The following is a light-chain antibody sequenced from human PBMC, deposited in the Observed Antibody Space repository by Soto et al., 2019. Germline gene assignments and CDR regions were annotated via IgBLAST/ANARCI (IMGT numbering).Light chain of an antibody. Sequence: QSALTQPPSASGSPGQSVTISCTGTSSDVGGYNYVSWYQQHPGKAPKLMIYEVSKRPSGVPDRFSGSKSGNTASLTVSGLQAEDEADYYCRSYAVSNKFVVFGGGTKLTVL. V-gene: IGLV2-8*01. J-gene: IGLJ2*01. CDR3: RSYAVSNKFVV. CDR2: EVS. CDR1: SSDVGGYNY.